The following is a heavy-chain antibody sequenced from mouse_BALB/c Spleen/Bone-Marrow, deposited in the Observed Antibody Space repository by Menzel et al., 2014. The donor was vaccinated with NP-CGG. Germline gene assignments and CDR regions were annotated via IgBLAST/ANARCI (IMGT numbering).Heavy chain of an antibody. CDR3: ARTMIYYYAMDY. J-gene: IGHJ4*01. CDR1: GYTFTSSV. V-gene: IGHV1-14*01. D-gene: IGHD2-4*01. CDR2: INPYNDGT. Sequence: QLKQSGPELVKPGASVKMSCKASGYTFTSSVMHWVKKMPGQGLEWIGYINPYNDGTKYNEKFKGKAILTSDKSSNTANMELSSLTSEDSAVYYCARTMIYYYAMDYWGQGTSVTVXS.